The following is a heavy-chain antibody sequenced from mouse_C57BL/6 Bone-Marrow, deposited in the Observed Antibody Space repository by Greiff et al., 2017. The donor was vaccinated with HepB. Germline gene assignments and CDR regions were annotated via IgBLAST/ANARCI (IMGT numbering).Heavy chain of an antibody. V-gene: IGHV1-55*01. CDR2: IYPGSGST. D-gene: IGHD2-4*01. CDR3: ASRYDYDDAMDY. Sequence: VQLQQPGAELVKPGASVKMSCKASGYTFTSYWITWVKQRPGQGLEWIGDIYPGSGSTNYNEKFKSKATLTVDTSSSTAYMQLSSLTSEDSAVYYCASRYDYDDAMDYWGQGTSVTVSS. CDR1: GYTFTSYW. J-gene: IGHJ4*01.